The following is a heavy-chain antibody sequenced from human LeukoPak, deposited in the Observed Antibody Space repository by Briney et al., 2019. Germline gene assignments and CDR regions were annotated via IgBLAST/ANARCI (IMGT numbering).Heavy chain of an antibody. V-gene: IGHV4-34*01. Sequence: PSETLSLTCAVYGGSFSGYYWSWIRQPPGKGLEWIGEINHSGSTNYNPSLKSRDAISIHTSKNQFSLNLTSVTAADTAMYYCAREGASGSYYDYWGQGTLVTVSS. CDR1: GGSFSGYY. CDR2: INHSGST. CDR3: AREGASGSYYDY. J-gene: IGHJ4*02. D-gene: IGHD1-26*01.